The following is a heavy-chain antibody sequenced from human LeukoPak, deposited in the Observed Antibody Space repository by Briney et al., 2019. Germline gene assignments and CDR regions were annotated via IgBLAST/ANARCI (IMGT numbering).Heavy chain of an antibody. CDR3: ARVGYCSGGSCYLIFDY. CDR2: IYYSGST. J-gene: IGHJ4*02. D-gene: IGHD2-15*01. V-gene: IGHV4-59*01. Sequence: SETLSLTCTVSGGSISSYYWSWIWQPPGKGLEWIGYIYYSGSTNYNPSLKSRVTISVDTSKNQFSLKLSSVTAADTAVYYCARVGYCSGGSCYLIFDYWGQGTLVTVSS. CDR1: GGSISSYY.